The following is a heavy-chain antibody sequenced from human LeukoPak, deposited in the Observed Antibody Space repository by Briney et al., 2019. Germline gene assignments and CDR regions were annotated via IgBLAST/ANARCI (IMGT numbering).Heavy chain of an antibody. CDR3: ARVGPGNYYDSSGYYYGFDY. D-gene: IGHD3-22*01. CDR2: ISSSSSYI. CDR1: GFTFSSYS. V-gene: IGHV3-21*01. Sequence: KPGGSLRLSCAASGFTFSSYSMNWVRQAPGKGLEWVSSISSSSSYIYYADSVKGRLTISRDNAKNSLYLQMNSLRAEDTAVYYCARVGPGNYYDSSGYYYGFDYWGQGTLVTVSS. J-gene: IGHJ4*02.